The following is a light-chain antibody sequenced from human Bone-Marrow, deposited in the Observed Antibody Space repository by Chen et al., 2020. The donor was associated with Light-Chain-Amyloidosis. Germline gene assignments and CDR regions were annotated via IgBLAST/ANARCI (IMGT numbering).Light chain of an antibody. J-gene: IGLJ3*02. V-gene: IGLV3-21*02. CDR2: DDS. CDR3: QVWDRSSDRPV. CDR1: NIGSTS. Sequence: SYVLTQPSSVSVAPGQTATIACGGNNIGSTSVHWYQQTPGQAPLLVVYDDSDRPSGIPARLSGSNSGNTATLTISRVEAGDGADYYCQVWDRSSDRPVFGGGTKLTVL.